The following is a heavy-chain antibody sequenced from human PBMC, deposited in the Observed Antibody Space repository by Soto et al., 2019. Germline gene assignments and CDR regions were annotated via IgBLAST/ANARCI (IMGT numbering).Heavy chain of an antibody. D-gene: IGHD6-19*01. Sequence: SLRDSCGASGVTCISYAMSCVRQAPGKGLEWVSAISGSGGSTYYADSVKGRFTISRDNSKNTLYLQMNSLRAEDTAVYYCAKDLYGPSGGWYFDNSPNFAYWGQGTLVTVSS. V-gene: IGHV3-23*01. CDR1: GVTCISYA. J-gene: IGHJ4*02. CDR3: AKDLYGPSGGWYFDNSPNFAY. CDR2: ISGSGGST.